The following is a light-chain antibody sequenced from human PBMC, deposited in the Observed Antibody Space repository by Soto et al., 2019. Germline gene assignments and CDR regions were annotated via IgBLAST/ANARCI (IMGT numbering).Light chain of an antibody. CDR2: GAS. Sequence: ESVLTQSPGTLSLAPGERATLSCRASQSVSRSYLAWYQQRPGQGPRLLIHGASSRATGIPDRFSGSGAGTDFTLTISRLEPEDFAVYYCQQYDSSPRTFGQGTKVDIK. J-gene: IGKJ1*01. V-gene: IGKV3-20*01. CDR3: QQYDSSPRT. CDR1: QSVSRSY.